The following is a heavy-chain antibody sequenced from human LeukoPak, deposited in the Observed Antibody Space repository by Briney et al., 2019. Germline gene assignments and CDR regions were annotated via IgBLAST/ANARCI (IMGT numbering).Heavy chain of an antibody. CDR2: IKQDGSEK. Sequence: GGSLRLSCAASGFTFSSYWMSWVRQAPGKGLEWVANIKQDGSEKYYVDSVKGRFTISRDNAKNSLYLQMNSLRAEDTAVYYCARVITGSGSYYYYYYYMDVWGKGTTVTISS. V-gene: IGHV3-7*01. D-gene: IGHD3-10*01. J-gene: IGHJ6*03. CDR1: GFTFSSYW. CDR3: ARVITGSGSYYYYYYYMDV.